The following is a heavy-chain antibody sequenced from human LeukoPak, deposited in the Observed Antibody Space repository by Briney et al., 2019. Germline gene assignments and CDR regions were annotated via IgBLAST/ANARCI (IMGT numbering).Heavy chain of an antibody. D-gene: IGHD6-19*01. V-gene: IGHV1-18*01. CDR3: ARDPSLAVAGIRLFDY. J-gene: IGHJ4*02. Sequence: ASVKVSCKTSGYTFTNYGISWVRQAPGQGLEWMGWISGYNGNPRYAQKVQGRVTMTTDTSTNTAYMEMNSLRSDDTAIYYCARDPSLAVAGIRLFDYWGQGTLVIVSS. CDR1: GYTFTNYG. CDR2: ISGYNGNP.